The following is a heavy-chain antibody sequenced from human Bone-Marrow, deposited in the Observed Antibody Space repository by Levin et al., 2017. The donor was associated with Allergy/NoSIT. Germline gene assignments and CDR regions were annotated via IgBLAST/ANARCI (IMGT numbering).Heavy chain of an antibody. V-gene: IGHV3-23*01. CDR2: ISATVSTT. CDR1: GFPFSKFV. D-gene: IGHD6-13*01. J-gene: IGHJ3*01. CDR3: AKDAAAGPYDAYDV. Sequence: GGSLRLSCAASGFPFSKFVMGWVRQAPGKGLEWVSSISATVSTTYYADSLKGRFTISRDNSKNTVYLDMNNLRPEDTAVYYCAKDAAAGPYDAYDVWGQGTFVTVSS.